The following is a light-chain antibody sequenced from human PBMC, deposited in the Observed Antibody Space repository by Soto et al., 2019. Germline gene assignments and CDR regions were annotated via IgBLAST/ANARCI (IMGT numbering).Light chain of an antibody. CDR1: SSNVGSYNF. J-gene: IGLJ2*01. Sequence: QSALTQPASVSGSRGQSITISCTGTSSNVGSYNFVSWYRQYPGKAPELIIYEVSQRPSTFFNRFSGSKSGNTASLTISGLQAEDEADYYCCAYAGSNTLVFGGGTKLTVL. V-gene: IGLV2-23*02. CDR2: EVS. CDR3: CAYAGSNTLV.